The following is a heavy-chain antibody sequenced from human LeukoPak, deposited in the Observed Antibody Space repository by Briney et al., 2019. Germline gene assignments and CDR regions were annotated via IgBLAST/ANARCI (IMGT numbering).Heavy chain of an antibody. CDR3: ARGSGYSH. CDR2: FDGSGDGT. V-gene: IGHV3-23*01. Sequence: PGGSLRLSCAASGFTFSDYAMSWVRQAPGKGLEWVSGFDGSGDGTYYVDSVKGRFTISRDNSENTVYLQMNSVRAEDTAVYYCARGSGYSHRGQGTLVTVSS. D-gene: IGHD3-3*01. J-gene: IGHJ4*02. CDR1: GFTFSDYA.